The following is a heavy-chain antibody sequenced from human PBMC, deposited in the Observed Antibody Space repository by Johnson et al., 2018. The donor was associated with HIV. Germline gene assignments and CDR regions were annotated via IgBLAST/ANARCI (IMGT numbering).Heavy chain of an antibody. D-gene: IGHD4/OR15-4a*01. CDR2: IGSGGNNI. V-gene: IGHV3-11*04. Sequence: QVQLVESGGGLVKPGGSLRLSCAASGFTFSDYYMTWIRQAPGKGLEWVSSIGSGGNNIYYADSVKGRFTVSRDHSKNTLYLQMNSLRAEDTAVYYCAKGRSTYGADVFDIWGQGTMVTVSS. CDR3: AKGRSTYGADVFDI. J-gene: IGHJ3*02. CDR1: GFTFSDYY.